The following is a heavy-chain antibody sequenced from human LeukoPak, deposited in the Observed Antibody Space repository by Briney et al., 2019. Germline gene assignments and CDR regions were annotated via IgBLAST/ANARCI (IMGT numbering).Heavy chain of an antibody. CDR3: TRCLSGSGSYSNFDY. Sequence: PSETLSLTCTVSGGSLSSSSYYWGWIRQPPGKGLEWIGSIYYSGSTYYNPSFKSRVTISVDTSKNQFSLKLSSVTAADTAVYYCTRCLSGSGSYSNFDYWGQGTLVTVSS. CDR2: IYYSGST. CDR1: GGSLSSSSYY. V-gene: IGHV4-39*01. J-gene: IGHJ4*02. D-gene: IGHD3-10*01.